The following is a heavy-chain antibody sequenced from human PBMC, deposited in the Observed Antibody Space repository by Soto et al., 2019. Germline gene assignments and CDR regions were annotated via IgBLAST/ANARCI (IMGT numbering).Heavy chain of an antibody. CDR1: GGSISSGGSY. CDR3: ARLNRGAFDI. D-gene: IGHD3-16*01. J-gene: IGHJ3*02. Sequence: QVQLQESGPGLVKPSQTLSLTCTVSGGSISSGGSYWTWILQHPGKGLEWIGYIYYSGSTYYNPSLKSRVTISVDTSKNQFSLKLSSVTAADTAVYYCARLNRGAFDIWGQGTMVTVSS. CDR2: IYYSGST. V-gene: IGHV4-31*03.